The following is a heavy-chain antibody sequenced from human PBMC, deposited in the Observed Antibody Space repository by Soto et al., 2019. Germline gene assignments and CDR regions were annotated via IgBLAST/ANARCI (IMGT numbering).Heavy chain of an antibody. CDR3: ARHLGRTTSRPPDWFDP. Sequence: PSETLSLTCSVSGGSITGGDFFWNWIRQPPGKGLEWIGSIYYSGSTYYNPSLKSRVTISVDTSKNQFSLKLSSVTAADTAVYNCARHLGRTTSRPPDWFDPWGQGTLVTVSS. V-gene: IGHV4-39*01. D-gene: IGHD1-26*01. CDR2: IYYSGST. J-gene: IGHJ5*02. CDR1: GGSITGGDFF.